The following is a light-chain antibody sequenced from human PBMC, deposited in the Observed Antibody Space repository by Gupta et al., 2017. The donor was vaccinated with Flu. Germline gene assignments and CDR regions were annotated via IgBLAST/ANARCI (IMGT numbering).Light chain of an antibody. CDR1: QSVRSN. V-gene: IGKV3-15*01. J-gene: IGKJ3*01. Sequence: EILMTQSPATLSVSPGERATLSCRASQSVRSNLAWYQQKPGQAPRLLIFGASTRATGIPARFSGSGSGTEFTLTISSLQSEDFAVYYCQQYNNWPVLTFGPGTKVDIK. CDR2: GAS. CDR3: QQYNNWPVLT.